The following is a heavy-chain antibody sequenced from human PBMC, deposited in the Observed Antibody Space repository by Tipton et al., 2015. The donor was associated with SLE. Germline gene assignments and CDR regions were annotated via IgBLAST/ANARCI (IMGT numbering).Heavy chain of an antibody. CDR1: GGSISSSSYY. Sequence: TLSLTCTVSGGSISSSSYYWGWIRQPPGKGLEWIGSIYYSGSTYSNPSLKSRVTISVDTSKNQFSLKLSSVTAADTAVYYCARYAGVAAHTEYFQHWGQGTLVTVSS. J-gene: IGHJ1*01. V-gene: IGHV4-39*07. CDR3: ARYAGVAAHTEYFQH. D-gene: IGHD6-19*01. CDR2: IYYSGST.